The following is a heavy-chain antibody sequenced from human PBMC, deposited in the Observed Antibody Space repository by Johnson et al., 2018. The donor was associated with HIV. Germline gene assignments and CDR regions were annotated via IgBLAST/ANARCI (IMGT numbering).Heavy chain of an antibody. CDR3: AKSAASAGGDDAFDI. V-gene: IGHV3-30*18. CDR1: GFTFSSYG. CDR2: ISYDGSNK. J-gene: IGHJ3*02. Sequence: VQLVESGGGVVQPGRSLRLSCAASGFTFSSYGMHWVRQAPGKGLEWVAVISYDGSNKYYADSVKGRFTISRDNSKNTLYVQMNSLRAEDTAVYYCAKSAASAGGDDAFDIWGQGTMVTVSS. D-gene: IGHD3-16*01.